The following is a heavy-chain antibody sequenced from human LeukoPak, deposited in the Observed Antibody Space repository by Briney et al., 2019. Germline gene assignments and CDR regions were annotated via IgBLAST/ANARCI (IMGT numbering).Heavy chain of an antibody. J-gene: IGHJ4*02. CDR1: GFTVSSNY. Sequence: GGSLRLSCAASGFTVSSNYMSWVRQAPGKGLEWVSGIIGGAGGTYYADSVKGRFTISRDNSKNTLYLQMNSLRAEDTAVYYCAKEEWLLAVYFDYWGQGTLVTVSS. D-gene: IGHD3-3*01. CDR3: AKEEWLLAVYFDY. V-gene: IGHV3-23*01. CDR2: IIGGAGGT.